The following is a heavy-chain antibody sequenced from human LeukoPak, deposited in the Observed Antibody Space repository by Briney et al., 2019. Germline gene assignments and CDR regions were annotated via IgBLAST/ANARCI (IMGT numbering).Heavy chain of an antibody. D-gene: IGHD4-23*01. V-gene: IGHV1-2*02. CDR2: INPNSGGT. J-gene: IGHJ4*02. Sequence: ASVKVSCKASGYTFTGYYMHWVRQAPGQGLEWMGWINPNSGGTNYAQKFQGRVTMTRDTSISTAYMELSGLTSEDTAVYYCATELRWKDHWGQGTLVTVSS. CDR1: GYTFTGYY. CDR3: ATELRWKDH.